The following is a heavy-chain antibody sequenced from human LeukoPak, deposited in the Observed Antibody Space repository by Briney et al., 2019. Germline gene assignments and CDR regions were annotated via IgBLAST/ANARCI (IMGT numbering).Heavy chain of an antibody. J-gene: IGHJ4*02. CDR1: GGSISSNY. V-gene: IGHV4-59*01. D-gene: IGHD6-13*01. CDR3: ARAGGYRPAAADLDY. Sequence: SETLSLTCAVSGGSISSNYRSWIRQPPARELEWIGDIHHSGGTNYNPSLKSRVTISVDTSKNQFSLKLNSVTAADTAVYYCARAGGYRPAAADLDYWGQGTLVTVSS. CDR2: IHHSGGT.